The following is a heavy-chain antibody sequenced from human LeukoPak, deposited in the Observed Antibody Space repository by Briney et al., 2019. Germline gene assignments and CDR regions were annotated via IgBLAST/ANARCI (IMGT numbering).Heavy chain of an antibody. Sequence: PSETLSLTCAVYGGSFSGYYWSWIRQPPGKGLEWIGEINHSGSTNYNPSLKSRVTIPVDTSKNQFSLKLSSVTAADTAVYYCARSAAGTKLTFDYWGQGTLVIVSS. J-gene: IGHJ4*02. CDR3: ARSAAGTKLTFDY. D-gene: IGHD6-13*01. V-gene: IGHV4-34*01. CDR2: INHSGST. CDR1: GGSFSGYY.